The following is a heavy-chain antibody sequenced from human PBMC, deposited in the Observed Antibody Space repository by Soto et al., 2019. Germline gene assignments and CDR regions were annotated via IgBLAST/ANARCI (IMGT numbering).Heavy chain of an antibody. Sequence: SVKVSCEASGSTFSSYAISWVRQAPGQGLEWMGGIIPIFGTANYAQKFQVRVTITADESTSTAYMELSSLRSEDTAVYYCARIPLAYCGCDCYSAYFQHWGQGTLVTVSS. J-gene: IGHJ1*01. CDR1: GSTFSSYA. CDR2: IIPIFGTA. V-gene: IGHV1-69*13. D-gene: IGHD2-21*02. CDR3: ARIPLAYCGCDCYSAYFQH.